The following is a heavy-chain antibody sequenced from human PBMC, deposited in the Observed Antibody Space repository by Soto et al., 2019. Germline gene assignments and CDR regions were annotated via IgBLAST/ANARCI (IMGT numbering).Heavy chain of an antibody. J-gene: IGHJ4*02. CDR2: IANDGRSE. V-gene: IGHV3-30*18. Sequence: QVQLVESGGGVVQPGRSLRLSCAASGLTFSAAGMHWVRQAPGKGLEWVAFIANDGRSESYADSVKGRFTISRDNSQNRLDLQRNGLRAEDTAVYYCAKDKGRTAIDYWGQGTLVSVSS. CDR3: AKDKGRTAIDY. CDR1: GLTFSAAG.